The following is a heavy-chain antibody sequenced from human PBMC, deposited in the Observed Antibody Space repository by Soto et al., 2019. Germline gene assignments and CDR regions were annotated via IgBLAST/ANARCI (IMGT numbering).Heavy chain of an antibody. V-gene: IGHV1-69*06. Sequence: SVKVSCKASGGTFSSYAISWVRQAPGQGLEWMGGIIPIFGTANYAQKFQGRVTITADKSTSTAYMELSSLRSEDTAVYYCARDDPHYYILTGPNHYYYYYGMDVWGQGTTVTVSS. J-gene: IGHJ6*02. D-gene: IGHD3-9*01. CDR1: GGTFSSYA. CDR3: ARDDPHYYILTGPNHYYYYYGMDV. CDR2: IIPIFGTA.